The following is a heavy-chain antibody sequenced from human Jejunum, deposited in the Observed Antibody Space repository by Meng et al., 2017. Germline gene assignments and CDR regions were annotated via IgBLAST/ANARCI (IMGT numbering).Heavy chain of an antibody. J-gene: IGHJ4*02. V-gene: IGHV1-46*01. D-gene: IGHD3-10*01. CDR1: RYAFTKYF. Sequence: ASVKVSCKASRYAFTKYFIHWVRQAPGQGLEWMGMISPSDGSTIYAQKFQGRVTMTSDSSTSTVYIELSSLRSEDSAVYSCAKDMVRGVITSHYDHWGQGTLVTVSS. CDR2: ISPSDGST. CDR3: AKDMVRGVITSHYDH.